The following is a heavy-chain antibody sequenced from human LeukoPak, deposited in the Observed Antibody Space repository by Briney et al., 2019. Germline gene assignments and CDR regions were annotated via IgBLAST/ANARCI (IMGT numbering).Heavy chain of an antibody. CDR3: ARWVFSSGYYFDF. Sequence: PSETLSLTCTVSGGSVSGGSYYWSWIRQPPGKGLEWIGYIYYSGTTNYNPSLKSRVTISVDTSKNQFSLKLSSVTAADTAVYYCARWVFSSGYYFDFWGQGTLDTVSS. CDR2: IYYSGTT. V-gene: IGHV4-61*01. J-gene: IGHJ4*02. D-gene: IGHD3-22*01. CDR1: GGSVSGGSYY.